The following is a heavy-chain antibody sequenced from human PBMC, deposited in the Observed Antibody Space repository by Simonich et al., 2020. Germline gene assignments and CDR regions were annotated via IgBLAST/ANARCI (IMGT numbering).Heavy chain of an antibody. V-gene: IGHV4-39*01. D-gene: IGHD6-13*01. J-gene: IGHJ3*02. CDR2: IYYRGST. CDR1: GGSISSSSYS. Sequence: QLQLQESGPGLVKPSEPLSLTCTVSGGSISSSSYSWGWIRQPPGKGLEWIGSIYYRGSTYNNPSLKSRFTISVDTSKNQFSLKLSSVTAADTAVYYCARHAGFAFDIWGQGTMVTVSS. CDR3: ARHAGFAFDI.